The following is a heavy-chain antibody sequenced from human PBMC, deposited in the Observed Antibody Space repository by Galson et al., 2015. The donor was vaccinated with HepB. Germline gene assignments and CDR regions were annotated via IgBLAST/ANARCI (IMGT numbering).Heavy chain of an antibody. D-gene: IGHD2-2*01. J-gene: IGHJ5*02. CDR2: IKSKTDGGTT. V-gene: IGHV3-15*01. CDR3: TTEYCSSTSCYFFTVGGGRTERKERWFDP. Sequence: SLRLSCAASGFTFSNAWMSWVRQAPGKGLEWVGRIKSKTDGGTTDYAAPVKGRFTISRDDSKNTLYLQMNSLKTEDTAVYYCTTEYCSSTSCYFFTVGGGRTERKERWFDPWGQGTLVTVSS. CDR1: GFTFSNAW.